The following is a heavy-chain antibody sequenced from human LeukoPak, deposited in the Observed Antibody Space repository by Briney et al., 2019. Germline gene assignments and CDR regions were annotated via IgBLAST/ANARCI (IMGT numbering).Heavy chain of an antibody. CDR1: GFTFSSYA. CDR2: ISGSGGST. Sequence: AGGSLRLSCAASGFTFSSYAMSWVRQAPGKGLEWVSAISGSGGSTNYADSVKGRFTISRDNSKNTLYLQMNSLRAEDTAVYYCAKGVDTTMDNFDYWGQGTLVTVSS. CDR3: AKGVDTTMDNFDY. D-gene: IGHD5-18*01. V-gene: IGHV3-23*01. J-gene: IGHJ4*02.